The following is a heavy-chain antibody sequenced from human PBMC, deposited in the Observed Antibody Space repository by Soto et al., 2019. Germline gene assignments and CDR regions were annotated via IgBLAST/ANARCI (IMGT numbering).Heavy chain of an antibody. D-gene: IGHD3-22*01. Sequence: GASVKVSCKASGGTFSSYAISWVRQAPGQGLEWMGGIIPIFGTANYAQKFQGRVTITADESTSTAYMELSSLRSEDTAVYYCARARSAQFYYDSSGYLVYWGQGTLVTVSS. CDR2: IIPIFGTA. J-gene: IGHJ4*02. CDR3: ARARSAQFYYDSSGYLVY. CDR1: GGTFSSYA. V-gene: IGHV1-69*13.